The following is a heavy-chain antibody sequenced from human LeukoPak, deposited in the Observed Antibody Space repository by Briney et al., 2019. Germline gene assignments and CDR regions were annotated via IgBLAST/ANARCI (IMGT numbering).Heavy chain of an antibody. CDR1: GGSFNGYY. Sequence: SETLSLTCAVYGGSFNGYYWSWIRQPPGKGLEWIGEINHSGSTNYNPSLKSRVTISVDTSKNQFSLKLSSVTAADTAVYYCARRGIAVAGTLYYFDYWGQGTLVTVSS. J-gene: IGHJ4*02. CDR3: ARRGIAVAGTLYYFDY. D-gene: IGHD6-19*01. V-gene: IGHV4-34*01. CDR2: INHSGST.